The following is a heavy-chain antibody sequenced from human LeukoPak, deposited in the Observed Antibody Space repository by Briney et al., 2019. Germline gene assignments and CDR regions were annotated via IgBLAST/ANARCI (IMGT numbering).Heavy chain of an antibody. CDR1: GGTFSSYA. D-gene: IGHD2-2*02. V-gene: IGHV1-69*13. CDR3: AREGKYCSSTSCYIVI. Sequence: SVKVSCKASGGTFSSYAISWVRQAPGQGLEWMGGIIPIFGTANYAQKFQGRVTITADESTSTAYMELSSLRSEDTAVYYCAREGKYCSSTSCYIVIWGQGTMVTVSS. CDR2: IIPIFGTA. J-gene: IGHJ3*02.